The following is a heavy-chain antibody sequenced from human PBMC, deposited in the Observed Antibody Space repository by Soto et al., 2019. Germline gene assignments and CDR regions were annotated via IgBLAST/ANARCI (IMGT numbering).Heavy chain of an antibody. V-gene: IGHV3-7*03. CDR3: VRGGHGSGSYLGSS. CDR2: IRQDGGAQ. J-gene: IGHJ5*02. D-gene: IGHD3-10*01. Sequence: GGSLRLSCVASGFTFTTYWMSWVRQAPGKGLEWVANIRQDGGAQYYVDSVKGRFTISRDNAKNSVYLQMDSLRVEDTAVYYCVRGGHGSGSYLGSSWGEGILVTVSS. CDR1: GFTFTTYW.